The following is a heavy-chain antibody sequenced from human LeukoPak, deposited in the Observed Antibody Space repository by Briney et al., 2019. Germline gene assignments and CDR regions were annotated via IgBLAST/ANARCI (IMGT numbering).Heavy chain of an antibody. CDR1: GYTFTSYG. CDR3: ARDREKEMATMGVPSTMSD. V-gene: IGHV1-18*01. Sequence: GASVKVSCKASGYTFTSYGISWVRQAPGQGLEWMGWISAYNGNTNYAQKLQGRVTMTTDTSTSTAYMELRSLRSDDTAVYYCARDREKEMATMGVPSTMSDWGQGTLVTVSS. D-gene: IGHD5-24*01. J-gene: IGHJ4*02. CDR2: ISAYNGNT.